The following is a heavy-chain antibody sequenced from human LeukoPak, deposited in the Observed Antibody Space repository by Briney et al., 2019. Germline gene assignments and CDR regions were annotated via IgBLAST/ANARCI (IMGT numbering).Heavy chain of an antibody. CDR3: ARDLLQLGDY. Sequence: PGGSLRLSCAASGFSVSEKYMSWVRQAPGKGLEWVSISNSDLNTFYADSVKGRFTISRDNSKNTLYLQMNSLRAEDTAVYYCARDLLQLGDYWGQGTLVTVSS. CDR2: SNSDLNT. CDR1: GFSVSEKY. D-gene: IGHD6-13*01. J-gene: IGHJ4*02. V-gene: IGHV3-66*01.